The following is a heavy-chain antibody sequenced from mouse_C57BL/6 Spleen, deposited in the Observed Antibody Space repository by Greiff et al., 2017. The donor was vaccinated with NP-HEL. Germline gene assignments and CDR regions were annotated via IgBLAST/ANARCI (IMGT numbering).Heavy chain of an antibody. Sequence: EVQLQQSGPELVKPGASVKISCKASGYTFTDYYMNWVKQSHGKSLEWIGDINPNNGGTSYNQKFKGKAKMTVDKSSSPAYMELRSLTSVDSAVYDCARDSFAYWGQGTLVTVSA. CDR1: GYTFTDYY. J-gene: IGHJ3*01. V-gene: IGHV1-26*01. CDR2: INPNNGGT. CDR3: ARDSFAY.